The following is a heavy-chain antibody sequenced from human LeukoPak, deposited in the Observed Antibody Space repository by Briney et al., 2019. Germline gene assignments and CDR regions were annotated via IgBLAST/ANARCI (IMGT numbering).Heavy chain of an antibody. CDR1: GYTFTGYY. V-gene: IGHV1-2*02. J-gene: IGHJ5*02. D-gene: IGHD6-19*01. CDR2: INPNSGGT. Sequence: ASVKVSCKASGYTFTGYYMHWVRQAPGQGLEWMGWINPNSGGTNYAQKFQGRVTMTRDTSICTAYMELSRLRSDDTAVYYCAREASGLVKRWFDPWGQGTLVTVSS. CDR3: AREASGLVKRWFDP.